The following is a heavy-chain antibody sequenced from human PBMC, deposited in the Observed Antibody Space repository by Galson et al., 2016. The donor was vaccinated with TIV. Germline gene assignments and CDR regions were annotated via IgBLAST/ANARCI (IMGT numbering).Heavy chain of an antibody. Sequence: SVKVSCKASGGIFIGYSISWVRQAPGQGLEWMGRIIPLFGIVSYAQRFQGRVAIIADKSTGTTYMELSSLRSEDTAVYYCVRSGTYYYDSSWDNWGQGTLVTVSS. J-gene: IGHJ4*02. D-gene: IGHD3-22*01. V-gene: IGHV1-69*02. CDR3: VRSGTYYYDSSWDN. CDR2: IIPLFGIV. CDR1: GGIFIGYS.